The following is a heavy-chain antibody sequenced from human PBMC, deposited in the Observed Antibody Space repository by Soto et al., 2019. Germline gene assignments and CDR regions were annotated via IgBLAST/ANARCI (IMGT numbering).Heavy chain of an antibody. CDR1: GGSISSGGYY. CDR2: IYYSGST. V-gene: IGHV4-31*03. D-gene: IGHD2-15*01. J-gene: IGHJ4*02. Sequence: QVQLQESGPGLVKPSQTLSLTCTVSGGSISSGGYYWSWIRQHPGKGLEWIGYIYYSGSTHYNPSLKSRGTIAVDTSKNQFSLKLSSVTAADTAVYYCARGPVVVVAAYFDYWGQGTLVTVSS. CDR3: ARGPVVVVAAYFDY.